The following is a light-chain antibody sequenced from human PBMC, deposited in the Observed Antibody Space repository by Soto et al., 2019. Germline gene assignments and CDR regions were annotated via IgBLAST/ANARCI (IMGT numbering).Light chain of an antibody. V-gene: IGKV1-5*01. Sequence: DIQMTQSPSTLSASVGDRVTITCRASQSISSWLAWYQQKPGKAPKLLIYGASSLESGVPSRFSGSGSGTEFTLTISSLQPDDFATYYCQQYNSYSPTVGQGTKLEIK. CDR1: QSISSW. J-gene: IGKJ2*01. CDR3: QQYNSYSPT. CDR2: GAS.